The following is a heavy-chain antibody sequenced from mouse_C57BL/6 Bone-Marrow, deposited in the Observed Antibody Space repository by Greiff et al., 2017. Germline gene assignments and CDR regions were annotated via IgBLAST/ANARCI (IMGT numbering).Heavy chain of an antibody. D-gene: IGHD2-13*01. Sequence: QVQLQQPGAELVKPGASVKMSCKASGYTFTSYWITWVKQRPGQGLEWIGDIYPGSGSTNYNEKFKSKATLTVDTSSSTDYIQLSSMTSEEYAVYDWARQYGDGFAYWGQGTLVTVSA. CDR1: GYTFTSYW. J-gene: IGHJ3*01. CDR3: ARQYGDGFAY. CDR2: IYPGSGST. V-gene: IGHV1-55*01.